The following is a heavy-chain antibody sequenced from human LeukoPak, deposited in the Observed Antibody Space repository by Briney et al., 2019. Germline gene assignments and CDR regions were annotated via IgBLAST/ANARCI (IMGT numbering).Heavy chain of an antibody. Sequence: GGSLRLSCAASGFTFSSYDMHWVRQATGEGLEWVSAIGTAGDTYYPGSVKGRFTISRENAKNSLYLQMNSLGAEDTAVYYCAKEPAHYYDSSGYYYDYWGQGTLVTVSS. J-gene: IGHJ4*02. V-gene: IGHV3-13*01. D-gene: IGHD3-22*01. CDR1: GFTFSSYD. CDR2: IGTAGDT. CDR3: AKEPAHYYDSSGYYYDY.